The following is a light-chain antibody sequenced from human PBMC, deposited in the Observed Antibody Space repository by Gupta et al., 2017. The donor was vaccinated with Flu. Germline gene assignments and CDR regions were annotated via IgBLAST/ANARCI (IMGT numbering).Light chain of an antibody. CDR2: LSSDGSH. J-gene: IGLJ3*02. CDR3: QTWGTGIRV. Sequence: QLVLTQSPSASASLGASVNLTCTLSSGHSSYAIAWHQLRPEKGPRYLMKLSSDGSHIKGDGIPDRFSGSSSGAERYLTISSLQSEDEADYYCQTWGTGIRVFGGGTKLTVL. CDR1: SGHSSYA. V-gene: IGLV4-69*01.